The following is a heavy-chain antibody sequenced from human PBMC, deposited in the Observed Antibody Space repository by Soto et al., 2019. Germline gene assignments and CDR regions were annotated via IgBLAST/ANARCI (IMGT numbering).Heavy chain of an antibody. V-gene: IGHV3-21*02. CDR3: ARGPLYYFDY. J-gene: IGHJ4*02. CDR2: ISSSGTNI. CDR1: GFILTSYT. Sequence: EVQLVESGGGLVKPGGSLRLSCAPSGFILTSYTMNWVRRAPGRGLEWVSSISSSGTNIYYADSVKGRFTISRDNAKKSLYLQMNSLRAEDTAVYYCARGPLYYFDYWGQGTLVTVSS.